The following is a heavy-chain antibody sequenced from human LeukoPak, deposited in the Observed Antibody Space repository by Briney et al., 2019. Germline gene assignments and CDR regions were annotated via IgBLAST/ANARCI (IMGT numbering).Heavy chain of an antibody. CDR3: ARDENYGFDY. V-gene: IGHV3-30-3*01. J-gene: IGHJ4*02. CDR2: ISYDGSNK. D-gene: IGHD4-17*01. Sequence: HPGRSLRLSCAASGFTFSSYAMHWVRQAPGKGLERVAVISYDGSNKYYADSVKGRFTISRDNSKNTLYLQMNSLRAEDTAVYYCARDENYGFDYWGQGTLVTVSS. CDR1: GFTFSSYA.